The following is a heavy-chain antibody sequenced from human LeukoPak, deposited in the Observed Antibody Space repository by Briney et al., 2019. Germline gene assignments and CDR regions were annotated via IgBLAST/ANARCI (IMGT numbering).Heavy chain of an antibody. CDR2: ISSSSSTI. J-gene: IGHJ4*02. CDR3: ARDRDRYCSSTSCYYFDY. CDR1: GLTFSSYS. D-gene: IGHD2-2*01. Sequence: PGGSLRLSCAASGLTFSSYSMNWVRQAPGKGLEWVSYISSSSSTIYYADSVKGRFTISRDNAKNSLYLQMNSLRDEDTAVYYCARDRDRYCSSTSCYYFDYWGQGTLVTVSS. V-gene: IGHV3-48*02.